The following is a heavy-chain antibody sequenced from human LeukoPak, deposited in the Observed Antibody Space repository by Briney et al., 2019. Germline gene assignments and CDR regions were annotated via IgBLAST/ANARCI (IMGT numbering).Heavy chain of an antibody. Sequence: ASVKVSCKASGYTFTGYYMHWVRQAPGQGLEWMGWINPNSGGTNYAQKFQGRVTMTRDTSISTAYMELSRLRSDDTAVYYCARERAYYGSGSPHYYFDYWGQGTLVTVSS. D-gene: IGHD3-10*01. CDR1: GYTFTGYY. CDR3: ARERAYYGSGSPHYYFDY. CDR2: INPNSGGT. J-gene: IGHJ4*02. V-gene: IGHV1-2*02.